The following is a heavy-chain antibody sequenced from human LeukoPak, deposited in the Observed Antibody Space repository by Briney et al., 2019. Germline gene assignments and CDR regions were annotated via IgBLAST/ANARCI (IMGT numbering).Heavy chain of an antibody. CDR3: ARTQGGDPYYYMDV. Sequence: SETLSLTCTVSGGSISSGDYYWSWIRQPPGKGLEWIGCIYYSGSTYYNPSLESRVTISVDTSKNQFSLKLSSVTAADTAVYYCARTQGGDPYYYMDVWGKGTTVTVSS. CDR1: GGSISSGDYY. CDR2: IYYSGST. J-gene: IGHJ6*03. V-gene: IGHV4-30-4*08. D-gene: IGHD3-16*01.